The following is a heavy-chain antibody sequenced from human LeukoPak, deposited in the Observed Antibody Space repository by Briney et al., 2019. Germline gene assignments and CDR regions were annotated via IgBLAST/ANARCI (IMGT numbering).Heavy chain of an antibody. Sequence: PGGSLRLSCAASGFTFSDYGMHWVRQAPGKGLEWVAVISYDGNSEYYADSVKGRFSISRDNSKDTLYLQMNSLRPEDTAVYYCAKRQIPSASAPWGRGPLFPVSS. CDR1: GFTFSDYG. J-gene: IGHJ5*02. V-gene: IGHV3-30*18. D-gene: IGHD2-2*01. CDR2: ISYDGNSE. CDR3: AKRQIPSASAP.